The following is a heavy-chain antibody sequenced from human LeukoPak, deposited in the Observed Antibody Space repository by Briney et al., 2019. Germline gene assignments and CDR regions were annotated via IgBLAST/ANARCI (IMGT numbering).Heavy chain of an antibody. J-gene: IGHJ5*02. CDR1: GGFFSGYY. Sequence: SETLSLTCAVYGGFFSGYYWSWLRQPPGKGLEWIGEINHSGSTNYNPSLKSRVTISVDTSKNQFSLKLSSVTAADTAVYYCARGYMSIAAVRVNNWFDRWGQGTLVTVSS. D-gene: IGHD6-13*01. V-gene: IGHV4-34*01. CDR3: ARGYMSIAAVRVNNWFDR. CDR2: INHSGST.